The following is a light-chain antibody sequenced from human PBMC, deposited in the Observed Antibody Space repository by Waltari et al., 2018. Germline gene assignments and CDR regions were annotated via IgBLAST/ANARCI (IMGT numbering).Light chain of an antibody. Sequence: EIVMTQSPGTLSVSPGEGATLSCRASQSVSSNVAWYQQRPGQAPRLLIFGASTRATGNPARFSGSESGTEFTLTISSLQSEDSGVYFCQQYTTLPLTFGGGTKVEI. CDR2: GAS. CDR1: QSVSSN. CDR3: QQYTTLPLT. J-gene: IGKJ4*01. V-gene: IGKV3-15*01.